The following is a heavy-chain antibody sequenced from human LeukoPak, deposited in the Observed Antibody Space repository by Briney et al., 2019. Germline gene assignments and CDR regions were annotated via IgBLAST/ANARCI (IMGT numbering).Heavy chain of an antibody. D-gene: IGHD6-19*01. Sequence: SETLSLTCTVSGGSISSYYWSWVRQPPGKGLEWIGFVYYTGSTNYSPSLKSRVTISVDTSKNQFSLKLRSVIAADTAVYYCARGRARLAWFDPWGQGTLVTVSS. V-gene: IGHV4-59*08. CDR2: VYYTGST. CDR3: ARGRARLAWFDP. J-gene: IGHJ5*02. CDR1: GGSISSYY.